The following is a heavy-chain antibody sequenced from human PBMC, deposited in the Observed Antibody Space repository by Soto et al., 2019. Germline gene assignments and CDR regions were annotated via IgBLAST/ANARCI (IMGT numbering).Heavy chain of an antibody. V-gene: IGHV3-30-3*01. D-gene: IGHD1-26*01. CDR2: ISYDGSNK. CDR1: GFTFSSYA. Sequence: GGSLRLSCAASGFTFSSYAMHWVRQAPGKGLEWVAVISYDGSNKYYADSVKGRFTISRDNSKNTLYLQMNSLRAEDTAVYYCARDDSGSYSSSDYWGQGTLVTVSS. J-gene: IGHJ4*02. CDR3: ARDDSGSYSSSDY.